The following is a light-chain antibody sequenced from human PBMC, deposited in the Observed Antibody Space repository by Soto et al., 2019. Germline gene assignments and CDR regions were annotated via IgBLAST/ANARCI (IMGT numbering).Light chain of an antibody. CDR2: EVS. CDR3: SSYTRSSTVL. V-gene: IGLV2-14*01. CDR1: SNDVADYNY. J-gene: IGLJ2*01. Sequence: QSVLTQPASVSGSPGQSITISCTGTSNDVADYNYVSWYQQHPGKAPKLMIYEVSLRPSGVSNRFSGSKSGNTASLTISGLQPEDEADYYCSSYTRSSTVLFGGGTKLTVL.